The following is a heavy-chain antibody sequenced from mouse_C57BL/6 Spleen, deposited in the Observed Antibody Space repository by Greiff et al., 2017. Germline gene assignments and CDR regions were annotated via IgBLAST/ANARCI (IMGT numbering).Heavy chain of an antibody. CDR2: IYPGDGAT. Sequence: QVQLQQSGAELVKPGASVKISCKASGYAFSSYWMNWVKQRPGKGLEWIGQIYPGDGATNYNGKFKGKATLTADKSSSTAYMQRSRLTSEGTAVYFCASNYGDAMDYWGQGTSVTVSS. V-gene: IGHV1-80*01. J-gene: IGHJ4*01. D-gene: IGHD1-1*01. CDR3: ASNYGDAMDY. CDR1: GYAFSSYW.